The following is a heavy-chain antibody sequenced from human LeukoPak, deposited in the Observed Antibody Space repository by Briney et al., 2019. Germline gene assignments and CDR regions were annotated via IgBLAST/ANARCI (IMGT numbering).Heavy chain of an antibody. D-gene: IGHD3-16*01. V-gene: IGHV3-33*01. CDR1: GFTFSSHG. CDR3: ARVMITFGGVLDY. J-gene: IGHJ4*02. Sequence: PGGSLRLSCAASGFTFSSHGLHWVRQAPGEGLEWVAVIWYDGSNKYYADSVKGRFTISRDNSKNTLYLQMNSLRAEDTAVYYCARVMITFGGVLDYWGQGTLVTVSS. CDR2: IWYDGSNK.